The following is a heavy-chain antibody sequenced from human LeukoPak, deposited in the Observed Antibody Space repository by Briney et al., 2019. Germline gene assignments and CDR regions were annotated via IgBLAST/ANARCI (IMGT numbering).Heavy chain of an antibody. CDR2: INPNSGGT. CDR1: GCTFTGYY. Sequence: ASVKVSCKASGCTFTGYYMHWVRQAPGQGLEWMGWINPNSGGTNYAQKFQGWVTMTRDTSISTAYMELSRLRSDDTAVYHCARAIVRAFDIWGQGTMVTVSS. CDR3: ARAIVRAFDI. V-gene: IGHV1-2*04. J-gene: IGHJ3*02. D-gene: IGHD1-26*01.